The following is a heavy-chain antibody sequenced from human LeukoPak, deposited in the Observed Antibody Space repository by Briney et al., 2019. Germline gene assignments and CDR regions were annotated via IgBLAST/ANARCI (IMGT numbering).Heavy chain of an antibody. Sequence: WVRQPPGKGLEWIGSVYYPGSTYYNPSLKSRATTSLDTSKNQFSLKLSSVTAADTAMYYCAREDSVISDDAFDIWGQGTMVTISS. D-gene: IGHD5/OR15-5a*01. J-gene: IGHJ3*02. CDR2: VYYPGST. CDR3: AREDSVISDDAFDI. V-gene: IGHV4-39*07.